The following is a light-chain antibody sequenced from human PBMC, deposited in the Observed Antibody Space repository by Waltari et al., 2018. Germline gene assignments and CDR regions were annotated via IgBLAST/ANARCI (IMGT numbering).Light chain of an antibody. CDR2: DVS. Sequence: QSALTQPASVSGSPGQSITIPCPGTSSDVGGFKYFSWYQQHPGKAPKLMIYDVSNRPSGVSNRFSGSKSGNTASLTISGLQAEDEADYYCSSYTTSNTLVFGTGTNVIVL. J-gene: IGLJ1*01. V-gene: IGLV2-14*03. CDR3: SSYTTSNTLV. CDR1: SSDVGGFKY.